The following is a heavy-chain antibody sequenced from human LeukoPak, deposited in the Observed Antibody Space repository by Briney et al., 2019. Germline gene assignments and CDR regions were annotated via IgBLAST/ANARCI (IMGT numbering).Heavy chain of an antibody. J-gene: IGHJ5*02. CDR2: IYYSGST. V-gene: IGHV4-61*01. CDR3: ARDHGLSWFDP. CDR1: GGSISSSSSY. Sequence: PSETLSLTCTVSGGSISSSSSYWGWIRQPPGKGLEWIGYIYYSGSTNYNPSLKSRVTISVDTSKNQFSLKLSSVTAADTAVYYCARDHGLSWFDPWGQGTLVTVSS. D-gene: IGHD6-25*01.